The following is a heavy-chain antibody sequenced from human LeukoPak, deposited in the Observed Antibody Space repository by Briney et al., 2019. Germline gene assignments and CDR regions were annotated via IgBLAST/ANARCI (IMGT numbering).Heavy chain of an antibody. Sequence: ASVKVSCKASGYTFTSYARNGVRQAPGQGLEWMGWINTNTGNPTYAQGFTGRFVFSLDTSVSTAYLQISSLKAEDTAVYYCAREIRYCSSTSCPNYYYYGMDVWGQGTTVTVSS. CDR2: INTNTGNP. CDR3: AREIRYCSSTSCPNYYYYGMDV. D-gene: IGHD2-2*01. CDR1: GYTFTSYA. V-gene: IGHV7-4-1*02. J-gene: IGHJ6*02.